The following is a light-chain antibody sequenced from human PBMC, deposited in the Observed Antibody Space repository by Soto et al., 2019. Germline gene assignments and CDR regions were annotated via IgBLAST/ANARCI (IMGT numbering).Light chain of an antibody. CDR2: GNT. J-gene: IGLJ2*01. V-gene: IGLV1-40*01. Sequence: QSVLTQPPSVSGAPGQRVTISCTGSNSNIGAGYDVHWYQQLPGAAPRLLIYGNTNRPSGVPDRFSASKSDTSASLAISGRQAEDEADYYCQSYDVSLNDNHVIFGEGTKLTVL. CDR3: QSYDVSLNDNHVI. CDR1: NSNIGAGYD.